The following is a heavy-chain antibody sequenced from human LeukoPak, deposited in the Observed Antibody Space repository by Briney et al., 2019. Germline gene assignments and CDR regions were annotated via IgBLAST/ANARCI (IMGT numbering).Heavy chain of an antibody. V-gene: IGHV1-2*02. CDR1: GYTFSAHF. Sequence: ASVKVSCRTSGYTFSAHFIHWVRQAPGQGPEWMGWTNTKSGGTRYAQKFQGRVTVTRDTSISTADMELTSLTSDDTAVYYCARDTGTGDYVFDYWGQGTLVTVSS. J-gene: IGHJ4*02. CDR2: TNTKSGGT. D-gene: IGHD4-17*01. CDR3: ARDTGTGDYVFDY.